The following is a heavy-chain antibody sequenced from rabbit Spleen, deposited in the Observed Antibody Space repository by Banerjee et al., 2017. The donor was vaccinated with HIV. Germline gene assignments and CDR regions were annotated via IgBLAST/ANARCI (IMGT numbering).Heavy chain of an antibody. CDR3: ARDLTGVIGWTFYL. V-gene: IGHV1S40*01. Sequence: QSLEESGGGLVKPEGSLTLTCTASGFSFSSSDYICWVRQAPGKGLEWIACIYAGDGSTDYANWVNGRFTISKTSSTVDLKMTRLTAADTDTYFCARDLTGVIGWTFYLWGQGTIVTVS. CDR1: GFSFSSSDY. CDR2: IYAGDGST. D-gene: IGHD1-1*01. J-gene: IGHJ4*01.